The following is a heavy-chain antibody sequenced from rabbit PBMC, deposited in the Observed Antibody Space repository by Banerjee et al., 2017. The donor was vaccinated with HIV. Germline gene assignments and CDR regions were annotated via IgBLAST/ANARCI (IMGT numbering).Heavy chain of an antibody. V-gene: IGHV1S45*01. Sequence: QEQLEESGGDLVKPEGSLTLTCTASLFSFSNKYVMCWVRQAPGKGLEWIACINSSSGSTFYANWAKGRFTISRTSSTTVALQMTSLTAADTATYFCARDLAGAIGWNFNLWGQGTLVTVS. CDR3: ARDLAGAIGWNFNL. CDR2: INSSSGST. CDR1: LFSFSNKYV. J-gene: IGHJ4*01. D-gene: IGHD4-1*01.